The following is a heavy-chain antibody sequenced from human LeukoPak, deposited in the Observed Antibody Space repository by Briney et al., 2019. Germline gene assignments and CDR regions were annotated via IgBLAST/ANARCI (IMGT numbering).Heavy chain of an antibody. V-gene: IGHV4-59*08. CDR2: IYYSGST. J-gene: IGHJ5*02. CDR3: ASGKWFGEAIRSNWFDP. D-gene: IGHD3-10*01. CDR1: GGSISSYY. Sequence: SETLSLTCTVSGGSISSYYWSWIRQPPGKGLEWIGYIYYSGSTNYNPSLKSRVTISVDTSKNQFSLKLSSVTAADTAVYYCASGKWFGEAIRSNWFDPWGQGTLVTVSS.